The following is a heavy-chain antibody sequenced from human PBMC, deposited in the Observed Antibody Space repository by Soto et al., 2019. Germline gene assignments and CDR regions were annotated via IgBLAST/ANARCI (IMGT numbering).Heavy chain of an antibody. J-gene: IGHJ4*02. V-gene: IGHV4-59*08. CDR2: IYYSGST. Sequence: QVQLQESGPGLVKPSETLSLTCTVSDGSISSYYWSWIRQPPGKGLEWIGYIYYSGSTNYNPSLKSRVTIAVDTSKNQFSLKLSSVTAADTAVYYCARLEDYYGSGSYYNVRYFDYWGQGTLVTVSS. CDR1: DGSISSYY. CDR3: ARLEDYYGSGSYYNVRYFDY. D-gene: IGHD3-10*01.